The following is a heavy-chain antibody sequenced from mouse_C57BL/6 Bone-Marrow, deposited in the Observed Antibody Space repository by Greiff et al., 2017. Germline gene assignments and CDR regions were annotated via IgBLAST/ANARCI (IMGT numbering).Heavy chain of an antibody. D-gene: IGHD4-1*01. CDR3: ARKGTGSMDY. Sequence: EVMLVESGGGLVKPGGSLKLSCAASGFTFSDYGMHWVRQAPEKGLEWVAYISSCSSTIYYADTVKGRFTISRDNAKNTLFLQMTSLRSEDTAMCYCARKGTGSMDYWGQGTSVTVSS. V-gene: IGHV5-17*01. CDR1: GFTFSDYG. J-gene: IGHJ4*01. CDR2: ISSCSSTI.